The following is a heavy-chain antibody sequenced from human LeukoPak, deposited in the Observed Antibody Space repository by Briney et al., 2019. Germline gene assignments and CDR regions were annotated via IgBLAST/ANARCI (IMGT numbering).Heavy chain of an antibody. D-gene: IGHD3-10*01. J-gene: IGHJ4*02. V-gene: IGHV3-23*01. CDR1: GFTFSSYG. CDR2: ISGSGGST. CDR3: AKGLFLWFGEFSH. Sequence: PGGTLRLSCAASGFTFSSYGMSWVRQAPGKGLEWVSAISGSGGSTYYADSVKGRFTISRDNSKNTLYLQMNSLRAEDTAVYYCAKGLFLWFGEFSHWGQGTLVTVSS.